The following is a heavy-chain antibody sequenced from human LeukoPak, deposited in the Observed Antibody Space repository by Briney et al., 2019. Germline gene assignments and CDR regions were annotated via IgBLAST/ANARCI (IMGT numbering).Heavy chain of an antibody. CDR2: IYSGGST. Sequence: GGSLRLSCAASGFTVSNNYMSWVRQAPGKGLEWVSVIYSGGSTYYADSVKGRFTISRDSSTNTLYLQMSSLSAEDTAVYYCASHPTAGNCWGQGTLVTVSS. D-gene: IGHD6-13*01. V-gene: IGHV3-66*04. J-gene: IGHJ4*02. CDR1: GFTVSNNY. CDR3: ASHPTAGNC.